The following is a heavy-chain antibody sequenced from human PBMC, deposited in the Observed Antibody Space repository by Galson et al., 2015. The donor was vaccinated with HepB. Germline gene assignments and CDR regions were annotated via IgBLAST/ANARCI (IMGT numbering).Heavy chain of an antibody. CDR1: GFTFSTYT. CDR3: ARDPTGTDYYGMEV. CDR2: ISSSNGFI. V-gene: IGHV3-21*01. J-gene: IGHJ6*02. D-gene: IGHD1-1*01. Sequence: SLRLSCAASGFTFSTYTMNWVRQAPGKGLEWVSSISSSNGFIYYADSVKGRFTISRDNAKNSLFLHMNNLRAEDTAVYYCARDPTGTDYYGMEVWGQGTTVSVSS.